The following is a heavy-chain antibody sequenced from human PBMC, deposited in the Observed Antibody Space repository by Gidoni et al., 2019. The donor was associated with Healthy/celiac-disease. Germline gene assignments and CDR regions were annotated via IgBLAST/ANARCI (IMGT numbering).Heavy chain of an antibody. CDR1: GGTFTSYA. D-gene: IGHD5-12*01. J-gene: IGHJ4*02. V-gene: IGHV1-69*06. CDR3: ARADQVATIGAFDY. Sequence: QVQLVQSGAEVKKPGSSVKVSCKASGGTFTSYAISWGRQAPVQGLEWMGVIIPIFGTANYAQKFQGRVTITADKSTSTAYMELSSLRSEDTAVYYCARADQVATIGAFDYWGQGTLVTVSS. CDR2: IIPIFGTA.